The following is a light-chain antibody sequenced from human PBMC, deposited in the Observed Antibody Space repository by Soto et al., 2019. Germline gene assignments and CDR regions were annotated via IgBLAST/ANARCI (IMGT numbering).Light chain of an antibody. CDR1: QSISNY. Sequence: DIQMTQSPSSLSASVGDRVTITCRASQSISNYLNWYQQKPGKAPKLLIYASSSMQSGVPPRFSGSGSETDFTLTISSLQPDGSATYDCQESFSRPWTFGKGTKVEV. CDR3: QESFSRPWT. J-gene: IGKJ1*01. V-gene: IGKV1-39*01. CDR2: ASS.